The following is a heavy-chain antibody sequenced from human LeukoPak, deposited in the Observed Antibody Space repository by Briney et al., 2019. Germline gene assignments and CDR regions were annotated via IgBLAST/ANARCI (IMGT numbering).Heavy chain of an antibody. CDR2: MNPNSGNT. Sequence: ASVKVSCKASGYTFTSYDINWVRQATGQGLEWMGWMNPNSGNTGYAQKFQGRVTMTRNTSISTAYMELSSLRSEDTAVYYCARTTEYSSRGYYYGMDVWGQGTTVTVSS. CDR3: ARTTEYSSRGYYYGMDV. V-gene: IGHV1-8*01. D-gene: IGHD6-13*01. J-gene: IGHJ6*02. CDR1: GYTFTSYD.